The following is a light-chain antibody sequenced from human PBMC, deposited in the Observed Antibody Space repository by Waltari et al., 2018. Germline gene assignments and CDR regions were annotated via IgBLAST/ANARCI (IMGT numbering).Light chain of an antibody. CDR1: TLPKQY. Sequence: SYELTQPPSVSVSPGQTAKITCSGDTLPKQYAYWYQQKPGQAPGVVIFQDSQRPSGIPEGFSGSRSGTTATLTISGVQAEDEADYHCQSADSTNTYVIFGGGTKLTVL. J-gene: IGLJ2*01. V-gene: IGLV3-25*03. CDR2: QDS. CDR3: QSADSTNTYVI.